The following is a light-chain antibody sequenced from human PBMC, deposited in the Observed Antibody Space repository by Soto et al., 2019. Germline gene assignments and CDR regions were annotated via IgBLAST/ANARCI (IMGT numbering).Light chain of an antibody. J-gene: IGKJ2*01. CDR3: QQYESTPPT. V-gene: IGKV4-1*01. Sequence: DIVMTQSPDSLAVSLGERATINCKSSQRVLYNSNNKNYLAWYQQRPGQPPKLLIYWASTRESGVPDRFSGSGSGTECTLTITSLQAEDVAVYYCQQYESTPPTFGQGTKLEIK. CDR1: QRVLYNSNNKNY. CDR2: WAS.